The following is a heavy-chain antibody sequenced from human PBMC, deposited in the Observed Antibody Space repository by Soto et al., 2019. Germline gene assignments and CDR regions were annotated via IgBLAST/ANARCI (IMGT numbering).Heavy chain of an antibody. J-gene: IGHJ6*03. CDR1: GFTFSSYA. CDR3: AKDWSGYSGYESSYYYYYYMDV. V-gene: IGHV3-23*01. Sequence: GGSLRLSCAASGFTFSSYAMSWVRQAPGKGLEWVSAISGSGGSTYYADSVKGRFTISRDNSKNTLYLQMNSLRAEDTAVYYCAKDWSGYSGYESSYYYYYYMDVWGKGTTVTVSS. CDR2: ISGSGGST. D-gene: IGHD5-12*01.